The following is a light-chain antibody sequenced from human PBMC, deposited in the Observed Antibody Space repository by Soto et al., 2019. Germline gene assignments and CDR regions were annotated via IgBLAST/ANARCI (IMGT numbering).Light chain of an antibody. CDR3: SSYAGGNNWV. CDR1: SSDVGGYNY. CDR2: EVS. J-gene: IGLJ3*02. Sequence: QSALTQPASVSGSPGQSITISCTGTSSDVGGYNYVSWYQQYPGKAPKLMIYEVSNRPSGVSNRFSGSKSGNTASLTISGLQAEDEADYYCSSYAGGNNWVFGGGTKVTVL. V-gene: IGLV2-14*01.